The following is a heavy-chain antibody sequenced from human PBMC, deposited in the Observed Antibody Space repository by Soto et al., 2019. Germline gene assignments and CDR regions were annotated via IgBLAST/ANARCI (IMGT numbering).Heavy chain of an antibody. D-gene: IGHD6-6*01. CDR2: INPNSGGT. Sequence: GSVKVSCKASGYTFTGYYMHWVRQAPGQGLEWMGWINPNSGGTNYAQKFQGRVTMTRDTSISTAYMELSRLRSDDTAVYYCASDGSWQLVRTGYYYGMDVWGQGTTVTVS. V-gene: IGHV1-2*02. CDR1: GYTFTGYY. J-gene: IGHJ6*02. CDR3: ASDGSWQLVRTGYYYGMDV.